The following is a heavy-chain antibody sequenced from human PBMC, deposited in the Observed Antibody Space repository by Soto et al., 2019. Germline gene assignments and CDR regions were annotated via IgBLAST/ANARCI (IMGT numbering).Heavy chain of an antibody. V-gene: IGHV5-51*07. CDR1: GYSVTTYW. CDR2: IYPGDSDS. Sequence: XDSLNGSWKPPGYSVTTYWLAWVHQLPVKGLEYMGIIYPGDSDSRYSPAFQGQVTISADKSINSAYLQWTSLKASDTAIYYCERSRVPTHRLEDPFDMWGQGARDTV. J-gene: IGHJ3*02. D-gene: IGHD3-3*01. CDR3: ERSRVPTHRLEDPFDM.